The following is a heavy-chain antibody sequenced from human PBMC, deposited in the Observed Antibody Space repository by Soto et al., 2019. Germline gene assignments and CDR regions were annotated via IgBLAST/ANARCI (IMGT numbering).Heavy chain of an antibody. D-gene: IGHD3-10*01. V-gene: IGHV3-74*01. CDR3: ARAPQVRSGSYIHYGMDV. J-gene: IGHJ6*02. CDR2: INSDGSST. CDR1: GFTFSSYW. Sequence: EVQLVESGGGLVQPGGSLRLSCAASGFTFSSYWMHWVRQAPGKGLVWVSRINSDGSSTSYADSVKGRFTISRDNAKNTLXLQMNSLRAEDTAVYYCARAPQVRSGSYIHYGMDVWGQGTTVTVSS.